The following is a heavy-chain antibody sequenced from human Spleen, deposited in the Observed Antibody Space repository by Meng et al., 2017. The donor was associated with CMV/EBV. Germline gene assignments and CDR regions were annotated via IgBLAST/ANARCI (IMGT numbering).Heavy chain of an antibody. J-gene: IGHJ6*02. D-gene: IGHD3-3*01. CDR3: ASEAPRLYDFWSSTSNYGIDV. V-gene: IGHV1-46*01. CDR2: INPSGGST. CDR1: GYTFTSYY. Sequence: ASVKVSCKASGYTFTSYYMHWVRQAPGQGLEWMGIINPSGGSTSYAQKFQGRVTMTRDTSTSTVYMELSSLRSEDTAVYYCASEAPRLYDFWSSTSNYGIDVWGQGTTVTVSS.